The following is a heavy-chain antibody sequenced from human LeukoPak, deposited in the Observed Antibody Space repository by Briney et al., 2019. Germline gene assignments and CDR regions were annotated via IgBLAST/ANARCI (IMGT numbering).Heavy chain of an antibody. Sequence: SETLSLTCTVSGGSISSDSYYWGWIRQPPGKGLEWIGSIYHSGGTYYSSSLKSRATVSIDTSKNQFSLKLRSVTAADTAVYYCARESDRYCSSTSCPNWYDPWGQGTLVTVSS. D-gene: IGHD2-2*01. J-gene: IGHJ5*02. CDR3: ARESDRYCSSTSCPNWYDP. V-gene: IGHV4-39*07. CDR2: IYHSGGT. CDR1: GGSISSDSYY.